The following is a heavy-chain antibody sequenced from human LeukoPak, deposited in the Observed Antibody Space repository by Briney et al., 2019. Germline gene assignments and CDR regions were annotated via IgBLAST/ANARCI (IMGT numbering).Heavy chain of an antibody. CDR2: IYSGGST. CDR1: GFTVSSNY. CDR3: ARGISRYYGMDV. Sequence: GGSLRLSCAASGFTVSSNYMSWVRQAPGKGLEWVSVIYSGGSTYYADSVKGRFTISRDNSKNTLYLQMSSLRAEDTAVYYCARGISRYYGMDVWGQGTTVTVSS. J-gene: IGHJ6*02. V-gene: IGHV3-53*01.